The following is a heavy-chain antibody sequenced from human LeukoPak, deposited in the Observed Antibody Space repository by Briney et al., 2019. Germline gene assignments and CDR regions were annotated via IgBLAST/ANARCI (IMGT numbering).Heavy chain of an antibody. Sequence: ASVKVSCKASGYTFTSYYMHWVRQAPGQGLEWMGWINPNSGGTNYAQKFQGRVTMTRDTSISTAYMELSGLRSDDTAVYYCARDITRWPTRYYFDYWGQGTLVTVSS. J-gene: IGHJ4*02. CDR3: ARDITRWPTRYYFDY. V-gene: IGHV1-2*02. CDR1: GYTFTSYY. D-gene: IGHD3-10*01. CDR2: INPNSGGT.